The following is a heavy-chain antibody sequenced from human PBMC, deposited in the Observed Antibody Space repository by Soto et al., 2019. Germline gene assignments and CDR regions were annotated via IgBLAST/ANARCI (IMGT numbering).Heavy chain of an antibody. CDR1: GYTFNNYD. J-gene: IGHJ5*01. V-gene: IGHV1-8*02. D-gene: IGHD3-10*01. CDR3: TRAYGAETFDF. Sequence: PGPPVKVSCKASGYTFNNYDIHWVRQAPGHGLEWMGWMNPNSGNTGYAQNFRGRVTMTQNTAIGTAYMELSSLRSDDTATYYCTRAYGAETFDFWGQGTRVTVSS. CDR2: MNPNSGNT.